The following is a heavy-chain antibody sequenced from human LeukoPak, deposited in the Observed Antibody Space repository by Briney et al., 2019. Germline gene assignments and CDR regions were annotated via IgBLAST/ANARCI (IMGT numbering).Heavy chain of an antibody. V-gene: IGHV4-38-2*02. Sequence: PSETLSLTCSVSGYSISSGYYWGWIRQPPGKGLEWIGSIYRSGSTYYNPSLKSRVTISADTSKNQFSVKLSSVTAADTAVYYCARGPRGVEFDYWGQGTLVTVSS. J-gene: IGHJ4*02. CDR1: GYSISSGYY. CDR3: ARGPRGVEFDY. CDR2: IYRSGST. D-gene: IGHD3-10*01.